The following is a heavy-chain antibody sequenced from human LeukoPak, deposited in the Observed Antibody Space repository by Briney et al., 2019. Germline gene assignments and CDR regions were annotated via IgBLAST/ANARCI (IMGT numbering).Heavy chain of an antibody. D-gene: IGHD1/OR15-1a*01. J-gene: IGHJ6*02. Sequence: GGSLRLSCAASGFTFSSYSVNWVRQAPGKGLEWVSSISSSSSYIYYADSVKGRFTISRDNAKNSLYLQMNSLSAEDTAVYYCARDMNRGYYYGMDVWGQGTTVTVSS. CDR2: ISSSSSYI. CDR1: GFTFSSYS. CDR3: ARDMNRGYYYGMDV. V-gene: IGHV3-21*01.